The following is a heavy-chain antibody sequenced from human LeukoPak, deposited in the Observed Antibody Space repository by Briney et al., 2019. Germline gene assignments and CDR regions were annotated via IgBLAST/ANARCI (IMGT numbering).Heavy chain of an antibody. J-gene: IGHJ3*02. V-gene: IGHV4-59*12. CDR1: GGSISSYY. CDR2: IYYSGST. Sequence: PSETLSLTCTVSGGSISSYYWSWIRQPPGKGLEWIGYIYYSGSTNYNPSLKSRVTISVDTSKNQFSLKLSSVTAADTAVYYCARDLAATTVITDAFDIWGQGTMVTVSS. CDR3: ARDLAATTVITDAFDI. D-gene: IGHD4-23*01.